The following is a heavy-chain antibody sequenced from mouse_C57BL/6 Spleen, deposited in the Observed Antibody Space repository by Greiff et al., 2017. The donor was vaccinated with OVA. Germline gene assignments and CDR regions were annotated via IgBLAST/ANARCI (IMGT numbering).Heavy chain of an antibody. CDR3: ARAIYYYGSSWYFDV. J-gene: IGHJ1*03. D-gene: IGHD1-1*01. CDR2: SRNKANDYTT. V-gene: IGHV7-1*01. Sequence: DVMLVESGGGLVQSGRSLRLSCATSGFTFSDFYMEWVRQAPGKGLEWIAASRNKANDYTTEYSASVKGRFIVSRDTSQSILYLQMNALRAEDTAIYYCARAIYYYGSSWYFDVWGTGTTVTVSS. CDR1: GFTFSDFY.